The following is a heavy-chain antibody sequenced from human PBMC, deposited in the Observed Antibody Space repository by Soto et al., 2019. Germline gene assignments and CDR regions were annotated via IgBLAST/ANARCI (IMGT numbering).Heavy chain of an antibody. CDR1: GYTFTSYA. CDR3: ARDMDGYNRGAFDI. Sequence: QVQLVQSGAEVKKPGASVKVSCKASGYTFTSYAMHWVRQAPGQRLEWMGWIIPIFGTANYAQKFQGRVTITADESTSTAYMELSSLRSEDTAVYYCARDMDGYNRGAFDIWGQGTMVTVSS. J-gene: IGHJ3*02. D-gene: IGHD5-12*01. V-gene: IGHV1-69*13. CDR2: IIPIFGTA.